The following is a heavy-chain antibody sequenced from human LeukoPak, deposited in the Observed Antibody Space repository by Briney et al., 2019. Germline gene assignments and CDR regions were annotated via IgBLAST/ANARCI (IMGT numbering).Heavy chain of an antibody. CDR3: AKDADVLLWFGELLSLDY. D-gene: IGHD3-10*01. CDR1: GFTFSSYG. CDR2: IRYDGSNK. J-gene: IGHJ4*02. V-gene: IGHV3-30*02. Sequence: GGSLRLSCAASGFTFSSYGMHWVRQAPGKGLEWVAFIRYDGSNKYYADSVKGRFTISRDNSKNTLYLQMNSLRAEDTAVYYCAKDADVLLWFGELLSLDYWGQGTLVTVSS.